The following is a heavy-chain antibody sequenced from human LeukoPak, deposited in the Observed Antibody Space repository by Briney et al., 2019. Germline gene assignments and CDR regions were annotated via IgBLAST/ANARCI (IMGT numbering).Heavy chain of an antibody. V-gene: IGHV3-30*04. D-gene: IGHD2-15*01. CDR2: ISSNGGNK. CDR1: GFSFSHYA. Sequence: GRSLRLSCAASGFSFSHYAIHWVRQAPGKGLEWVSLISSNGGNKYYADSVKGRFTIDRDNSKNTVYLQMNSLRAEDTAVYYCAKAGAVVVVAAKYFDYWGQGTLVTVSS. J-gene: IGHJ4*02. CDR3: AKAGAVVVVAAKYFDY.